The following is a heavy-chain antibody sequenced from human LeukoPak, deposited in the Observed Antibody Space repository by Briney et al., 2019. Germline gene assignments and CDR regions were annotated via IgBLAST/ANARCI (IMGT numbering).Heavy chain of an antibody. CDR3: ARTIYWHGTTGYYLPLDY. CDR1: GASIGSSGYY. Sequence: PSETLSLTCTVSGASIGSSGYYWVWIRQPPGKGLEWIGSIFYSEIGSIYYTGNTYYNPSLKSRVTISIDTSKNQFSLKLSSVTAADTAVYFCARTIYWHGTTGYYLPLDYWGQGTLVTVS. D-gene: IGHD2/OR15-2a*01. CDR2: IYYTGNT. V-gene: IGHV4-39*01. J-gene: IGHJ4*02.